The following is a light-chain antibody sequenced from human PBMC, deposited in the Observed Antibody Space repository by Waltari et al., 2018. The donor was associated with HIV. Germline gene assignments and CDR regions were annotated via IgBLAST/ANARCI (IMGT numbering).Light chain of an antibody. CDR2: DAS. J-gene: IGKJ5*01. V-gene: IGKV3-11*01. CDR1: QRVSIY. Sequence: EIVVTQSPATLSLSPGDRATPSCRASQRVSIYFAWYRQNPGQPPRLLIYDASTRAAGIPTRFSGSGSETDFTLTISSLEPDDSAVYYCQQRGVWPLTFGQGTRLEIK. CDR3: QQRGVWPLT.